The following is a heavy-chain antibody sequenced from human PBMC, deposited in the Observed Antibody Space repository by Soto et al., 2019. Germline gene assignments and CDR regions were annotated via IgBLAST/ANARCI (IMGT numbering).Heavy chain of an antibody. D-gene: IGHD1-26*01. Sequence: PSETLSLTCTVSGGSISSYYWSWIRQPPGKGLEWIGYIYYSRSTNYNPSLKSRVTLSVDTSKNQFSLKLSSVTAADTAVYYCARLGGSYAVPHFDYWGQGTLVTVSS. CDR2: IYYSRST. J-gene: IGHJ4*02. CDR3: ARLGGSYAVPHFDY. V-gene: IGHV4-59*08. CDR1: GGSISSYY.